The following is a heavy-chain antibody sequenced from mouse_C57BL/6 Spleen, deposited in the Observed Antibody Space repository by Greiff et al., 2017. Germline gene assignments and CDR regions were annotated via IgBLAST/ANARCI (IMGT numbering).Heavy chain of an antibody. D-gene: IGHD2-4*01. CDR3: ARWDYDAEGLAY. CDR1: GYSITSGYD. J-gene: IGHJ3*01. Sequence: VQLKESGPGMVKPSQSLSLTCTVTGYSITSGYDWHWIRHFPGNQLEWMGYISYSGSTNYNPSLKSRISITHESSKKHYILKMNAVTTEDTATYYCARWDYDAEGLAYWGQGTLVTVSA. CDR2: ISYSGST. V-gene: IGHV3-1*01.